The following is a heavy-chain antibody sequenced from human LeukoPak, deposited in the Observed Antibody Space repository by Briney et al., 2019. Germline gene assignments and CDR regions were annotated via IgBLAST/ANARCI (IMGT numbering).Heavy chain of an antibody. Sequence: GGSLRLSCAAFRFTVRSNYMSWVRQAPGKGLEWVSVIYSGGRTYYADAVKGRFTISRDNSKNTLYLQMNSLRAEDTAVYYCARSPYNWNDSPYYMDVWGKGTTVTVSS. J-gene: IGHJ6*03. V-gene: IGHV3-66*02. CDR2: IYSGGRT. CDR1: RFTVRSNY. CDR3: ARSPYNWNDSPYYMDV. D-gene: IGHD1-1*01.